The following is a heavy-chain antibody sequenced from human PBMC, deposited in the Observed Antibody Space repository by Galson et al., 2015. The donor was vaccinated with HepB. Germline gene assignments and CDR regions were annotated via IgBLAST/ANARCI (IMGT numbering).Heavy chain of an antibody. J-gene: IGHJ4*02. D-gene: IGHD3-22*01. V-gene: IGHV1-2*06. Sequence: SVKVSCKASGYTFTGYYMHWVRQAPGQGLEWMGRINPNSGGTNYAQKFQGRITMTRDTSISTAYMELSRLRSDDTAVYYCARSVSLPIVSAITGGFDYWGQGTLVTVSS. CDR3: ARSVSLPIVSAITGGFDY. CDR1: GYTFTGYY. CDR2: INPNSGGT.